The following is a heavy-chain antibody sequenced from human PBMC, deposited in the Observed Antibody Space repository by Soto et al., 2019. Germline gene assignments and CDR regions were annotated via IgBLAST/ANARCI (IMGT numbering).Heavy chain of an antibody. V-gene: IGHV3-74*01. CDR3: ARERGYQLLYNWFDP. CDR2: TNIDGSVT. J-gene: IGHJ5*02. D-gene: IGHD2-2*01. CDR1: GFTFSNYW. Sequence: GGSLRLSCAASGFTFSNYWMHWVRRAPGKGLVWVSRTNIDGSVTSYADSVKGRFSISRDNAKNTLYLQMNSLGAEDTAVYYCARERGYQLLYNWFDPWGQGTLVTVSS.